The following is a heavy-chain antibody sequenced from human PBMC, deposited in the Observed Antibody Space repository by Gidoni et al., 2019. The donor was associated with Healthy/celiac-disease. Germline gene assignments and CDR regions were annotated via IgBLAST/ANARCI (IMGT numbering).Heavy chain of an antibody. Sequence: EVQLLESGGGLVQPGGSLRLSCAASGFTFSSYAMSWVRRAPGKGLEWVSAISGSGGSTYYADSVKGRFTISRDNSKNTLYLQMNSLRAEDTAVYYCAKYAGGAGRVSSGFSYYYYGMDVWGQGTTVTVSS. CDR2: ISGSGGST. CDR1: GFTFSSYA. CDR3: AKYAGGAGRVSSGFSYYYYGMDV. D-gene: IGHD3-10*01. V-gene: IGHV3-23*01. J-gene: IGHJ6*02.